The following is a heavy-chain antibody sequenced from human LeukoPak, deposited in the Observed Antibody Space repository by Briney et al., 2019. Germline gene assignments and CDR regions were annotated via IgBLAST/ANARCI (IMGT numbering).Heavy chain of an antibody. Sequence: GGSLRLSCAASGFTFSSYAMSGVRQAPGKGLEWVSPISGSGSSTYYADSVKGRFTISRDNSKNTLYLQMNSLRAEDTAVYYCAKGVAVASPYYFDYWGQGTLVTVSS. CDR2: ISGSGSST. CDR3: AKGVAVASPYYFDY. CDR1: GFTFSSYA. D-gene: IGHD6-19*01. J-gene: IGHJ4*02. V-gene: IGHV3-23*01.